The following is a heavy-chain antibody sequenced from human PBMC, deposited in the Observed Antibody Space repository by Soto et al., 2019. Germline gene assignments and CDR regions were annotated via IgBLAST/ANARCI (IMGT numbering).Heavy chain of an antibody. V-gene: IGHV4-59*04. CDR3: APHCQHRFDY. D-gene: IGHD2-15*01. J-gene: IGHJ4*02. CDR1: GGSISTYY. Sequence: SETLSLTCTASGGSISTYYWRWIRQPPGKGLEWIGTIYYSGNTYYNPALKGRVTMSVDTSKNQFSLNLISVTAADTAVDYCAPHCQHRFDYWGQGILVTVSS. CDR2: IYYSGNT.